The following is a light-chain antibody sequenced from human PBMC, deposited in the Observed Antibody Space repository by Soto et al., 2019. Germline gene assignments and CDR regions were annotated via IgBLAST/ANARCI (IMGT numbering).Light chain of an antibody. J-gene: IGKJ4*01. V-gene: IGKV3-20*01. CDR3: QQYDISPLT. CDR2: GAS. Sequence: EIVLTQSPDTLSLSPGERATLSCRASQSVSSSYLAWYQQKPGQAPRLLIYGASSRATGIPDRSSGSGSGTDFTLTISRLEPEDFAVYYCQQYDISPLTFGGGTKVEIK. CDR1: QSVSSSY.